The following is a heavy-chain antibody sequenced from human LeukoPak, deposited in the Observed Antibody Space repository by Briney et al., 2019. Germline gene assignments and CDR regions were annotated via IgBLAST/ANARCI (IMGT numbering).Heavy chain of an antibody. CDR3: ARAGYDLLTLAPDPANDY. Sequence: ASVKVSCKASGYTFTSYGFNWVRQAPGQGLEWMGWIIAYNGNTNYAQKLQGRVTMTTDTSTSTAYMELRSLRSDDTAVYYCARAGYDLLTLAPDPANDYWGQGALVTVSS. J-gene: IGHJ4*02. V-gene: IGHV1-18*01. CDR2: IIAYNGNT. D-gene: IGHD3-9*01. CDR1: GYTFTSYG.